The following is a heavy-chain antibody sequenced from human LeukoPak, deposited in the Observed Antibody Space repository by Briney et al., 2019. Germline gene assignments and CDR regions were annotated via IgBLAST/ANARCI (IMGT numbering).Heavy chain of an antibody. J-gene: IGHJ3*02. CDR1: GITFSSYA. CDR2: ISGSGGST. V-gene: IGHV3-23*01. Sequence: GGSLRLSCAASGITFSSYAMSWVRQAPGKGLEWVSAISGSGGSTYYADSVKGRFTISRDNSKNTLYLQMNSLRAEDTAVYYCAKDVHYDSSGYDAFDIWGQGTMVTVSS. D-gene: IGHD3-22*01. CDR3: AKDVHYDSSGYDAFDI.